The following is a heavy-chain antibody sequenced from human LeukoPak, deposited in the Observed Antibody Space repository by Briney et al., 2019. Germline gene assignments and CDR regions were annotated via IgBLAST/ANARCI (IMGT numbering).Heavy chain of an antibody. CDR3: ARGERKQLDY. Sequence: ASVKVSCKASGYTFTAYYIHWVRQAPGQGLERMGRINSNSGDTSYAQKSQDRVTMTRDTSISTGYMELSRLRSDDTAVYYCARGERKQLDYWGQGTLVTVSS. CDR1: GYTFTAYY. D-gene: IGHD6-6*01. CDR2: INSNSGDT. J-gene: IGHJ4*02. V-gene: IGHV1-2*06.